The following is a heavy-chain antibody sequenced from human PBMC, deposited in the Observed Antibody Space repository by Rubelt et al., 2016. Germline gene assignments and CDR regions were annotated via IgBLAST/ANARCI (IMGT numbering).Heavy chain of an antibody. CDR3: AKGHSNLDY. V-gene: IGHV3-48*01. CDR1: GFTFSSYS. Sequence: EVQLVESGGGLVQPGGSLRLSCAASGFTFSSYSMNWVRQAPGKGLEWVSYISSSSSTIYYADSVKRRFTISRDNAKNSLYLQRNSLRAEDTAVYYCAKGHSNLDYWGQGTLVTVSS. D-gene: IGHD6-13*01. J-gene: IGHJ4*02. CDR2: ISSSSSTI.